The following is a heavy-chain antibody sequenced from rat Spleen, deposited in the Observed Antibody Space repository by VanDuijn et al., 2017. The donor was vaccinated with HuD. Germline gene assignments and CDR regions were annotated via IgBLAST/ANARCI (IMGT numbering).Heavy chain of an antibody. V-gene: IGHV2-43*01. D-gene: IGHD4-3*01. J-gene: IGHJ2*01. CDR3: ARDAGILRY. CDR2: MWTGGST. CDR1: GFSLHRYH. Sequence: QVQLKESAPGLLQPSQTLSLTCTVSGFSLHRYHVSWVRQPPGKGLEWMGVMWTGGSTAYNSLLKTRLSTSRDISKSQVFLEMTSLQTEDTATYYCARDAGILRYWGQGVMVTVSS.